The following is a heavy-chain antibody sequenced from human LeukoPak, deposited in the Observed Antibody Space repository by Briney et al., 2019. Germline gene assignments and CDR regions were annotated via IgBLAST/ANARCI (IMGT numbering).Heavy chain of an antibody. J-gene: IGHJ6*03. D-gene: IGHD4-11*01. CDR2: IYYSGST. CDR1: GGSISSGGYY. CDR3: ARDRTVTTGYYYYMDV. V-gene: IGHV4-31*03. Sequence: SETLSLTCTVSGGSISSGGYYWSWLRQHPGKGLEWIGYIYYSGSTYYNPSLKSRVTISVDTSKNQFSLKLSSVTAADTAVYYCARDRTVTTGYYYYMDVWGKGTTVTVSS.